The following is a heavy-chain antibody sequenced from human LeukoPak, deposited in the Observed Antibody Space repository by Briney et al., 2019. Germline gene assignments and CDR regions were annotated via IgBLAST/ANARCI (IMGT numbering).Heavy chain of an antibody. V-gene: IGHV1-8*01. D-gene: IGHD3-22*01. CDR3: ARKDSSGYYYYYGMDV. CDR2: MSPNSGDT. Sequence: ASVKVSCKPSGYTLTNLDINWLRQAPGQGLEWMGWMSPNSGDTGYAQKFQGRVSMTRDTSISTAYMELSSLRSEDTAVYYCARKDSSGYYYYYGMDVWGQGTTVTVSS. CDR1: GYTLTNLD. J-gene: IGHJ6*02.